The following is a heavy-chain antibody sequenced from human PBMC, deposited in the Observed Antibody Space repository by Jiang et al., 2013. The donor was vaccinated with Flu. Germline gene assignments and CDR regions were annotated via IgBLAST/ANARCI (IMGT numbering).Heavy chain of an antibody. V-gene: IGHV4-39*01. CDR2: IYYSGGT. CDR3: ARRYPSDCSGGSCYSGGFDP. J-gene: IGHJ5*02. CDR1: GGSISSSSYY. Sequence: GSGLVKPSETLSLTCTVSGGSISSSSYYWGWIRQPPGKGLEWIGSIYYSGGTYYNPSLKSRVTISVDTSKNQFSLKLSPVTAADTAVYYCARRYPSDCSGGSCYSGGFDPWGQGTLVTVSS. D-gene: IGHD2-15*01.